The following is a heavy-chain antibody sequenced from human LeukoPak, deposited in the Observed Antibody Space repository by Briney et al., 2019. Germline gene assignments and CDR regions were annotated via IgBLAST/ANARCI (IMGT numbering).Heavy chain of an antibody. CDR2: IYYSGST. V-gene: IGHV4-59*08. J-gene: IGHJ4*02. D-gene: IGHD2-2*01. CDR3: AAHIVVVPAATVDH. Sequence: SETLSLTCTVSGGSISSYYWSWIRQPPGKGLEWIGYIYYSGSTYYNPSLKSRVTISVDMSKNQFSLKLSSVTAADTAVYYCAAHIVVVPAATVDHWGQGTLVTVSS. CDR1: GGSISSYY.